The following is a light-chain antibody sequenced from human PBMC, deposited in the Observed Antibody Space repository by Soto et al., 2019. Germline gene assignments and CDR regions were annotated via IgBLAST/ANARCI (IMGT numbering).Light chain of an antibody. Sequence: EIVMTQSPATLSVSPGERAVLSCRASQSVNSNVAWYQQKPGQAPRLLIYTASTRATGIPARFTGGGSGTDFTLTISSPQSEDFVVYYCQQYNNWPPTFGQGTKVEIK. CDR2: TAS. V-gene: IGKV3-15*01. CDR3: QQYNNWPPT. J-gene: IGKJ1*01. CDR1: QSVNSN.